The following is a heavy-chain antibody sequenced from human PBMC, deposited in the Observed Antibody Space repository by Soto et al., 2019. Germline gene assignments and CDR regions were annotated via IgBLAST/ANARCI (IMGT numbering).Heavy chain of an antibody. Sequence: QVTLKESGPVLVKPTETLTLTCTVSGFSLSNARMGVSWIRQPPGKALEWLAHIFSNDEKSYSTSLKSRLTIYKDTSKSQVVLTMTNMDPVDTATYYCARLYYYDSSGYGGDLDYGGQGTLVTVSS. J-gene: IGHJ4*02. CDR2: IFSNDEK. D-gene: IGHD3-22*01. CDR3: ARLYYYDSSGYGGDLDY. V-gene: IGHV2-26*01. CDR1: GFSLSNARMG.